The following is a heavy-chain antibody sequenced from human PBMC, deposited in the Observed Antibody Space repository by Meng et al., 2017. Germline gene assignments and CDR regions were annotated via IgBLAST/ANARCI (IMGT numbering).Heavy chain of an antibody. D-gene: IGHD1-7*01. CDR3: ARVSDKLPDAFLHYGMDV. CDR1: GGSISSGGYY. J-gene: IGHJ6*02. Sequence: SETLSLTCTVSGGSISSGGYYWSSSRQHPGKGLEWIGYIYYGGSTYYNPSLKGRVSISVDTSKNQFSLKLRSVTAADTAVYYCARVSDKLPDAFLHYGMDVWGQGTTVTVSS. V-gene: IGHV4-31*03. CDR2: IYYGGST.